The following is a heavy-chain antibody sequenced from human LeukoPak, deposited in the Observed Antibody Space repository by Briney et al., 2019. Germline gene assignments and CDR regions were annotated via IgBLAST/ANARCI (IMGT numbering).Heavy chain of an antibody. J-gene: IGHJ4*02. Sequence: PSETLSLTCAVYGGSFSGYYWSWIRQPPGKGLEWIGEINHSGSTNYNPSLKSRVTISVDTSKNQFSLKLSSVTAADTAVYYCARDVGLRLGELSPNFDYWGQGTLVTVSS. V-gene: IGHV4-34*01. CDR1: GGSFSGYY. CDR2: INHSGST. CDR3: ARDVGLRLGELSPNFDY. D-gene: IGHD3-16*02.